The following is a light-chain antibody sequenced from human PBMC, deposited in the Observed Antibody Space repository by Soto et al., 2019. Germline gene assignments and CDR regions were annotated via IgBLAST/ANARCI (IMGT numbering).Light chain of an antibody. CDR1: QSVSSNS. CDR3: QQFGGSPPSWT. J-gene: IGKJ1*01. Sequence: ESVLTQSPGTLSLSPGERANLSCRASQSVSSNSLAWYQQKPGQAPRLLIYGASSRATGTPDRFSGSGSGTDFTLTISRLEPEDFAVYYCQQFGGSPPSWTFGQGTNVEI. V-gene: IGKV3-20*01. CDR2: GAS.